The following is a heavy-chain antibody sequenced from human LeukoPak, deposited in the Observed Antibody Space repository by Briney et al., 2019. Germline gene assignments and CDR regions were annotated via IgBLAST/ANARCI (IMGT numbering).Heavy chain of an antibody. J-gene: IGHJ3*02. V-gene: IGHV5-10-1*01. Sequence: GESLKISCKGSGYSFTSYWISWVRQMPRKGLEWMGWIDPSDSYTNYSPSFQGHVTISADKSISTAYLQWSSLKASDTAMYYCARHNSSGWFDAFDIWGQGTMVTVSS. CDR2: IDPSDSYT. CDR1: GYSFTSYW. D-gene: IGHD6-19*01. CDR3: ARHNSSGWFDAFDI.